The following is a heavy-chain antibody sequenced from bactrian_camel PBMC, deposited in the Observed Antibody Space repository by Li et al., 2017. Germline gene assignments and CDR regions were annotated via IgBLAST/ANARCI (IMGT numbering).Heavy chain of an antibody. Sequence: QLVESGGDLVQPGGSLRLSCAASGFAFTNYWMHWVRQGPGKGLEWVSSSSSGALSLVYADSVKGRFAISRDNAKNTVYLQMNSLKLEDTAKYYCIRAGGQYGLSTENYWGQGTQVTVS. CDR3: IRAGGQYGLSTENY. CDR2: SSSGALSL. CDR1: GFAFTNYW. V-gene: IGHV3S25*01. D-gene: IGHD1*01. J-gene: IGHJ4*01.